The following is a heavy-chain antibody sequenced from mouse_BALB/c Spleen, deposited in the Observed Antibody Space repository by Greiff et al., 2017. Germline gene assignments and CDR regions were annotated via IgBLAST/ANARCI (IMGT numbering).Heavy chain of an antibody. J-gene: IGHJ2*01. D-gene: IGHD1-2*01. V-gene: IGHV8-12*01. Sequence: QVTLKVCGPGILQPSQTLSLTCSFSGFSLSTSGMGVSWIRQPSGKGLEWLAHIYWDDDKRYNPSLKSRLTISKDTSSNQVFLKITSVDTADTATYYCARSPLLYYGYDFDYWGQGTTLTVSS. CDR2: IYWDDDK. CDR3: ARSPLLYYGYDFDY. CDR1: GFSLSTSGMG.